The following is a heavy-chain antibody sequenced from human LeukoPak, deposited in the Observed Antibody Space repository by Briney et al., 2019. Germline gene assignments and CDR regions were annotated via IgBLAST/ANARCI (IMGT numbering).Heavy chain of an antibody. CDR3: ARASVGAKIRYSFDY. Sequence: ASVKVSCKASGYTFTSYDINWVRQATGQGLEWMGWMNPNSGNTGYAQKFQGRVTMTRNTSISTAYMELSSLRSEDTTVYYCARASVGAKIRYSFDYWGQGTLVTVSS. D-gene: IGHD1-26*01. CDR2: MNPNSGNT. V-gene: IGHV1-8*01. CDR1: GYTFTSYD. J-gene: IGHJ4*02.